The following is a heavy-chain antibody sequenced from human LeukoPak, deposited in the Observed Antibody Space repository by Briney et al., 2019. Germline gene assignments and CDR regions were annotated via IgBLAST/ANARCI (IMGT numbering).Heavy chain of an antibody. J-gene: IGHJ4*02. CDR2: INHSGIT. CDR3: ARREYYASGSSS. Sequence: TASETLSLTCTVSGYSISSGYYWGWIRQPPGKGLEWIGEINHSGITNYNPSLKSRVTFSVDTSKNQFSLKLSSVTAADTAVYYCARREYYASGSSSWGQGTLVTVSS. D-gene: IGHD3-10*01. V-gene: IGHV4-38-2*02. CDR1: GYSISSGYY.